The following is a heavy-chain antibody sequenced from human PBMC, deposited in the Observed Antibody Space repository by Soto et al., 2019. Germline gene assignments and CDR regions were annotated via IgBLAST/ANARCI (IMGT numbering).Heavy chain of an antibody. D-gene: IGHD5-12*01. CDR3: ARHAYRNGYNYFDY. J-gene: IGHJ4*02. CDR2: IYYSGST. CDR1: GGSISSSSYY. Sequence: SETLSLTCTVSGGSISSSSYYWGWIRQPPGKGLEWIGSIYYSGSTYYNPSLKSRVTISVDTSKNQFSLKLSSVTAADTAVYYCARHAYRNGYNYFDYWGQGTLVTVSS. V-gene: IGHV4-39*01.